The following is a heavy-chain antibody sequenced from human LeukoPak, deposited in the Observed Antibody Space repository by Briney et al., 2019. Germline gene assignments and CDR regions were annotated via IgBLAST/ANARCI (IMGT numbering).Heavy chain of an antibody. J-gene: IGHJ4*02. Sequence: SETLSLTCTVSGGSISSSRDYWGWIRQPPGKGLGGIGSIYYSGSTYYNPSLKSRVTISVDTSKNQFSLKLSSVTAADTAVYSCARHVEIAVDGPIDYWGQGTLVTVSS. V-gene: IGHV4-39*01. CDR1: GGSISSSRDY. CDR2: IYYSGST. D-gene: IGHD6-19*01. CDR3: ARHVEIAVDGPIDY.